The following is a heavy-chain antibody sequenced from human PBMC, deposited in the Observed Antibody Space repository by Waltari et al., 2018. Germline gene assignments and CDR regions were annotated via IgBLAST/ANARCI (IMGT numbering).Heavy chain of an antibody. D-gene: IGHD6-13*01. CDR3: AKGTYSSSWYHSYDY. J-gene: IGHJ4*02. CDR2: IWYDGSNK. V-gene: IGHV3-33*08. Sequence: QVQLVESGGGVVQPGRSLRLSCAASGFTFSSYGMHWVRQAPGKGLEWVAVIWYDGSNKYYADSVKGRFTISRDNSKNTLYLQMNSLRAEDTAMYYCAKGTYSSSWYHSYDYWGQGTLVTVSS. CDR1: GFTFSSYG.